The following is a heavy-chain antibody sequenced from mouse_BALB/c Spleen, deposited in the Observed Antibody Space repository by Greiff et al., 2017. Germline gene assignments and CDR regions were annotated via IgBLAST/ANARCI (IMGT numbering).Heavy chain of an antibody. CDR1: GYSITSGYY. Sequence: VQLKESGPGLVKPSQSLSLTCSVTGYSITSGYYWNWIRQFPGNKLEWMGYISYDGSNNYNPSLKNRISITRDTSKNQFFLQLNSVTTEDTATYYCARDYGNCVECGGQGTRLTVSS. J-gene: IGHJ2*03. CDR3: ARDYGNCVEC. CDR2: ISYDGSN. D-gene: IGHD2-1*01. V-gene: IGHV3-6*02.